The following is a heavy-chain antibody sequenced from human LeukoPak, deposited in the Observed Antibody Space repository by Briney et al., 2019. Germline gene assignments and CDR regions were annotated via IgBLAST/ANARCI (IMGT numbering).Heavy chain of an antibody. CDR3: ARDRVAGTLDAFDI. CDR2: INPNSGGT. D-gene: IGHD6-19*01. Sequence: ASVKVSCKASGYTFTGYYMHWVRQAPGQGLEWMGWINPNSGGTNYAQKFQGRVTMTRDTSISTAYMELSRLRSDDTAVYYCARDRVAGTLDAFDIWGQGTMVTVSS. V-gene: IGHV1-2*02. J-gene: IGHJ3*02. CDR1: GYTFTGYY.